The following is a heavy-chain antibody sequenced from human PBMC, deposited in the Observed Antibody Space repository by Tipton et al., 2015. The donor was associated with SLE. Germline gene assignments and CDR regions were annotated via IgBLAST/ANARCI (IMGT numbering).Heavy chain of an antibody. V-gene: IGHV4-34*01. Sequence: TLSLTCAVYGGSFSGYYWSWIRQPPGKGLEWIGEINHSGSTNYNPSLKSRVTISVDRSKNQFSLKLSSVTAADTAVYYCARDGGGLGAFDIWGQGTMVTVSS. CDR1: GGSFSGYY. CDR2: INHSGST. J-gene: IGHJ3*02. CDR3: ARDGGGLGAFDI. D-gene: IGHD3-16*01.